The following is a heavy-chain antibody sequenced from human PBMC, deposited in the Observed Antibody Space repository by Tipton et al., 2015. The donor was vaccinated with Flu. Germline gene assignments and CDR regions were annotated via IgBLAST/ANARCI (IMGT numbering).Heavy chain of an antibody. V-gene: IGHV4-59*01. CDR1: GGSISSYY. J-gene: IGHJ3*02. CDR2: IYYSGST. D-gene: IGHD1-26*01. Sequence: TLSLTCTVSGGSISSYYWSWIRQPPGKGLEWIGYIYYSGSTNYNPSLKSRVTISVDTSKNQFSLKLSSVTAADTAVYYCARANSGSYKDDAFDIWGQGTMVTVSS. CDR3: ARANSGSYKDDAFDI.